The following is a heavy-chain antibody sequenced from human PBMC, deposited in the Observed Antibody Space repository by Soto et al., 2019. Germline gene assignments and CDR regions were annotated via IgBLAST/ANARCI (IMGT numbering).Heavy chain of an antibody. CDR2: IIPIFGTA. CDR3: ARAVYYYDSSGKSETDAFDI. V-gene: IGHV1-69*12. Sequence: QVQLVQSGAEVKKPGSSVKVSCKASGGTFSSYAISWVRQAPGQGLEWMGGIIPIFGTANYAQKFQGRVTITANQPTGTAYMELSSLRSEDTAVYYCARAVYYYDSSGKSETDAFDIWDQGTMVPVSS. J-gene: IGHJ3*02. D-gene: IGHD3-22*01. CDR1: GGTFSSYA.